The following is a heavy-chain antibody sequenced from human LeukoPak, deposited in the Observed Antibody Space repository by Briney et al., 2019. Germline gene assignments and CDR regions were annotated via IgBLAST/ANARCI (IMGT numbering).Heavy chain of an antibody. V-gene: IGHV3-15*01. CDR2: IKTTAERGAA. CDR3: TTDAYFDGGCRGGSCRYRF. J-gene: IGHJ4*02. Sequence: GGSLRLSCAASGFTFSYAWMSWVRQAPGEGLELVGLIKTTAERGAAEYGAPVKGRFTISRDDSEDTVYLQMSSLKADDTAVYYCTTDAYFDGGCRGGSCRYRFWGQGTLVTVSS. CDR1: GFTFSYAW. D-gene: IGHD2-15*01.